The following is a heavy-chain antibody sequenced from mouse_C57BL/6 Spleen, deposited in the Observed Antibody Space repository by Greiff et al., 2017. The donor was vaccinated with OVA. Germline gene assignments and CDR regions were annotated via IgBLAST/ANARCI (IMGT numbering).Heavy chain of an antibody. D-gene: IGHD2-4*01. J-gene: IGHJ2*01. Sequence: QVQLKESGPELVKPGASVKISCKASGYAFSSSWMNWVKQRPGKGLEWIGRIYPGDGDTNYNGKFKGKATLTADKSSSTAYMQLSSLTSEDSAVYFCAREGDDYDGGHDYWGQGTTLTVSS. CDR2: IYPGDGDT. CDR1: GYAFSSSW. CDR3: AREGDDYDGGHDY. V-gene: IGHV1-82*01.